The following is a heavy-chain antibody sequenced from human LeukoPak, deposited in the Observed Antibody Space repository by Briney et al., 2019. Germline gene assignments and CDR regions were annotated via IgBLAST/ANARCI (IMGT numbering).Heavy chain of an antibody. V-gene: IGHV4-34*01. J-gene: IGHJ5*02. CDR2: INHSGST. CDR3: ARPRYSGSYSGVYNWFDP. D-gene: IGHD1-26*01. CDR1: GGSFSGYY. Sequence: PSDTLSLTCAVYGGSFSGYYWSWIRQPPGKGLEWIGEINHSGSTNYNPSLKSRVTISVDTSKNQFSLKLSSVTAADTAVYYCARPRYSGSYSGVYNWFDPWGQGTLVTVSS.